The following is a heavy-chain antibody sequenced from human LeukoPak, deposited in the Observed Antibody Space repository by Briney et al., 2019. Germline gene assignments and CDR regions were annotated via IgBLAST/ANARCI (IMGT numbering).Heavy chain of an antibody. CDR2: IIPIFGTA. Sequence: GSSVKVSCKASGGTFSSYAISWVRQAPGQGLEWMGGIIPIFGTANYAQKFQGRVTITTDESTSTAYMELSSLRSEDTAVYYCARVRYDFWSGASGDAFDIWGQGTMVTVSS. J-gene: IGHJ3*02. V-gene: IGHV1-69*05. CDR3: ARVRYDFWSGASGDAFDI. D-gene: IGHD3-3*01. CDR1: GGTFSSYA.